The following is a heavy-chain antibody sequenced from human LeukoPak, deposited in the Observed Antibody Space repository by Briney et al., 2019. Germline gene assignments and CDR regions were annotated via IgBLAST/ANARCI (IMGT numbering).Heavy chain of an antibody. Sequence: GGSLRLSCSASGFTFSNYPMHWVPQAPGKGLEYVSAINTNGDNTYYADSVKGRFTISRDNSKNTLYLQMSSLRAEDTAVYHCVKKRSAGSGSYYDYWGQGTLVTVSS. D-gene: IGHD3-10*01. CDR2: INTNGDNT. CDR1: GFTFSNYP. V-gene: IGHV3-64D*09. J-gene: IGHJ4*02. CDR3: VKKRSAGSGSYYDY.